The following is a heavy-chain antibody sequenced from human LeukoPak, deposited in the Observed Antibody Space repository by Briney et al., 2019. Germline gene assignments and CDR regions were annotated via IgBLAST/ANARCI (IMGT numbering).Heavy chain of an antibody. CDR2: INSDGSST. Sequence: GGSLRLSCAASGFTFSSYWMHWVRQAPGKGLGWVSRINSDGSSTSYADSVKGRFTISRDNAKNTLYLQMNSLRAEDTAVYYCARDKGVTIPYFFDYWGQGTLVTVSS. D-gene: IGHD4-23*01. V-gene: IGHV3-74*01. CDR3: ARDKGVTIPYFFDY. CDR1: GFTFSSYW. J-gene: IGHJ4*02.